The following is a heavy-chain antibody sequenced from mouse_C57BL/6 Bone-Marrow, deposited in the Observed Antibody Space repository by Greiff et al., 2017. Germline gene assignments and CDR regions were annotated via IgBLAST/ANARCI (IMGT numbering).Heavy chain of an antibody. J-gene: IGHJ2*01. V-gene: IGHV5-4*03. Sequence: EVKLVESGGGLVKPGGSLKLSCAASGFTFSSYAMSWVRQTPEKRLEWVATISDGGSYTYYPDNVKGRFTISRENAKNNLYLQMSHLKSEDTAMYYCARLAFDYWGQGTTLTVSS. CDR1: GFTFSSYA. CDR2: ISDGGSYT. CDR3: ARLAFDY.